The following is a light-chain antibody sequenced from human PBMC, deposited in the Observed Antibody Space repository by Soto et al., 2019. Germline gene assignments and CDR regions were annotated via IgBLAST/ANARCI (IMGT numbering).Light chain of an antibody. CDR3: QQFNTKPLT. CDR1: QGIDTA. J-gene: IGKJ4*01. Sequence: IQLTQSPSTLSASVGDRVTITCRASQGIDTALAWYHQRPGNSPDLLAYDASTLQSGVPSTFSGSGSETDYTRTISCLQPEDFGHYYCQQFNTKPLTFGGGTMVEIK. CDR2: DAS. V-gene: IGKV1-13*02.